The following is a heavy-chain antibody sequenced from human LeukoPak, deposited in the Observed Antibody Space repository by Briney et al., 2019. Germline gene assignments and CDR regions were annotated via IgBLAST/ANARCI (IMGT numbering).Heavy chain of an antibody. V-gene: IGHV2-5*02. D-gene: IGHD3-22*01. Sequence: SGPTLVKPTQALTLTCTFSGFSLSTSGVGVGWIRQPPGKALEWLALIYWDDDKRYSPSLKSRLAITKDTSKNQVVPTMTNMDPVDTATYYCAHRGRTSGYYRVFDYWGQGTLVTVSS. CDR2: IYWDDDK. CDR3: AHRGRTSGYYRVFDY. J-gene: IGHJ4*02. CDR1: GFSLSTSGVG.